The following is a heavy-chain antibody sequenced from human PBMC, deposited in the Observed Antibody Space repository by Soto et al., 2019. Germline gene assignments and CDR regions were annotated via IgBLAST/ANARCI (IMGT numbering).Heavy chain of an antibody. Sequence: SETLSLTCTVSGGSISSSSYYWGWIRQPPGKGLEWIGSIYYSGSTYYNPSLKSRVTISVDTSKNQFSLKLSSVTAADTAVYYCAIYDILTGYFDYWGQGNLVTVSS. V-gene: IGHV4-39*01. CDR3: AIYDILTGYFDY. CDR1: GGSISSSSYY. CDR2: IYYSGST. J-gene: IGHJ4*02. D-gene: IGHD3-9*01.